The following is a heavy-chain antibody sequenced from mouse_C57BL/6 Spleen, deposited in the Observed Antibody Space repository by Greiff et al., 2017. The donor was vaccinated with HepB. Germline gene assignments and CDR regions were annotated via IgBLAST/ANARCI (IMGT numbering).Heavy chain of an antibody. Sequence: EVQLQESGPELVKPGDSVKISCKASGYSFTGYFMNWVMQSHGKSLEWIGRINPYNGDTFYNQKFKGKATLTVDKSSSTAHMELRSLTSEDSAVYYCARGITTVVATGDYFDYWGQGTTLTVSS. CDR1: GYSFTGYF. J-gene: IGHJ2*01. V-gene: IGHV1-20*01. CDR3: ARGITTVVATGDYFDY. CDR2: INPYNGDT. D-gene: IGHD1-1*01.